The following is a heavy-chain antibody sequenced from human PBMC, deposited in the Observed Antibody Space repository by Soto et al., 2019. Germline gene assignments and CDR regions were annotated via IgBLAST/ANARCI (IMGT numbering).Heavy chain of an antibody. CDR3: ARGDCVGSSCYSLAGSFYDYMDA. CDR1: GFTFRNYW. J-gene: IGHJ6*03. CDR2: INSDGSVS. D-gene: IGHD2-15*01. Sequence: EVQLVESGGGLVQPGGSLRLSCAASGFTFRNYWMYWVRQAPGQGLEWVSRINSDGSVSSYADSVKGRLTISRDNVKNTLYLLMDRLRAEDTAVYYCARGDCVGSSCYSLAGSFYDYMDAWGKGTTVTVFS. V-gene: IGHV3-74*02.